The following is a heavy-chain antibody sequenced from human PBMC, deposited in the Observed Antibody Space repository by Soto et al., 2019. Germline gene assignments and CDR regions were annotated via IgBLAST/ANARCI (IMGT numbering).Heavy chain of an antibody. CDR3: ARENYSSGYYY. CDR1: GGSISSGDYY. J-gene: IGHJ4*02. D-gene: IGHD3-22*01. CDR2: IYYSGST. Sequence: SETLSLAXTVSGGSISSGDYYWSWIRQPPGKGLEWIGYIYYSGSTYYNPSLKSRVTISVDTSKNQFSLKLSSVTAADTAVYYCARENYSSGYYYWGQGTLVTVSS. V-gene: IGHV4-30-4*01.